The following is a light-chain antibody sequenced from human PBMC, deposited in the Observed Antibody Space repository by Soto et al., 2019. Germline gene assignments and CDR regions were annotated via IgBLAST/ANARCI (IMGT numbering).Light chain of an antibody. CDR3: QQYSSSGT. CDR2: RAS. J-gene: IGKJ1*01. Sequence: EIVMTQSPATLSVSPGERATLSCRASQSVKSNLAWYQQRPGQAPRLLIYRASTRATGIPARFSGSGSGRQFTLTISSLQSEDFAVYYCQQYSSSGTFGQGTKVDIK. V-gene: IGKV3-15*01. CDR1: QSVKSN.